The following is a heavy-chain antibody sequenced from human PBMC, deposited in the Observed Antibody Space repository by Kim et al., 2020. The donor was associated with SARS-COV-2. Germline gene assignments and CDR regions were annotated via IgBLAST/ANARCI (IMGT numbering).Heavy chain of an antibody. Sequence: TGYAQKFQCRVTMTRNTSISTAYMELSSLRSEDTAVYYCARGLSANWFDPWGQGTLVTVSS. V-gene: IGHV1-8*01. CDR3: ARGLSANWFDP. D-gene: IGHD3-16*01. J-gene: IGHJ5*02. CDR2: T.